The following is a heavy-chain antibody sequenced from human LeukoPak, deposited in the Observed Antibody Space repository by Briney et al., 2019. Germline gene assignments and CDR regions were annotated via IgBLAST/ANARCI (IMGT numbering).Heavy chain of an antibody. CDR2: IHYSGST. CDR3: ARESSSGSAYFDL. D-gene: IGHD6-19*01. V-gene: IGHV4-59*12. Sequence: SETLPLTCTVSGGSISSYYWSWIRQSPGKGLEWIGYIHYSGSTNYNPSLKSRVTMSVDTSKNQFSLKLSSVTAADTAVYYCARESSSGSAYFDLWGRGTLVTVSS. J-gene: IGHJ2*01. CDR1: GGSISSYY.